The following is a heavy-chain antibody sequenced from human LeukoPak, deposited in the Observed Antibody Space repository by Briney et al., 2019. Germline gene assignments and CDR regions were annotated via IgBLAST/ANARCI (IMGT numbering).Heavy chain of an antibody. CDR3: ARRSPSDTTTAD. J-gene: IGHJ4*02. D-gene: IGHD1-14*01. CDR2: IYYSGST. CDR1: GGSISSSSYY. V-gene: IGHV4-39*01. Sequence: SETLSPTCTVSGGSISSSSYYWGWIRQPPGKGLEWIGSIYYSGSTYYNPSLKSRVTISVDTSKNQFSLKLSSVTAADTAVYYCARRSPSDTTTADWGQGTLVTVSS.